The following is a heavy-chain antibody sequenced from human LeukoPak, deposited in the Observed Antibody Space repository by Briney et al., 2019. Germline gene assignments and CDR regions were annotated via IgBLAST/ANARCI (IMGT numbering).Heavy chain of an antibody. V-gene: IGHV3-30*09. CDR1: GSTFSPYA. J-gene: IGHJ4*02. CDR3: AREYGYGPKIFDY. CDR2: ISYDGSNK. Sequence: GGSLRLSCADSGSTFSPYAMHWVRQAPGKGLEWVAVISYDGSNKYYADSVKGRFVISKDNSKNTLDLQMNSLRAEDTAVYYCAREYGYGPKIFDYWGQGTLVTVSS. D-gene: IGHD5-18*01.